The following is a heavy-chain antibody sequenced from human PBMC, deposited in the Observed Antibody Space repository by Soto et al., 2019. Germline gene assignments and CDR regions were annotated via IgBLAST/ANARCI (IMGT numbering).Heavy chain of an antibody. V-gene: IGHV4-30-4*01. J-gene: IGHJ4*02. CDR1: GGSISSGDYY. D-gene: IGHD2-15*01. Sequence: QVQLQESSTGLVKPSQTLSLTCTVSGGSISSGDYYWSWIRQPPGKGLEWIGYIYYSGSTYYNPSLKSRVTISVDTSKNQFSLKLSSVTAADTAVYYCARAERVEGYCSGGSCYHFDYWGQGTLVTVSS. CDR2: IYYSGST. CDR3: ARAERVEGYCSGGSCYHFDY.